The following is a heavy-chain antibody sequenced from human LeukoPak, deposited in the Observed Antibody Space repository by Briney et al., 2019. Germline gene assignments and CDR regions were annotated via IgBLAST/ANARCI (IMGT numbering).Heavy chain of an antibody. CDR3: ARGQVQVLPAY. V-gene: IGHV3-74*01. CDR2: INSDGSST. CDR1: GFNFNKNW. Sequence: GGSLRLSCVGSGFNFNKNWMSWVRQAPGKGLVWVSRINSDGSSTIYADSVKGRFTISRDNAKNSLYLQVNSLRAEDTAVYYCARGQVQVLPAYWGQGTLVTVSS. D-gene: IGHD1-14*01. J-gene: IGHJ4*02.